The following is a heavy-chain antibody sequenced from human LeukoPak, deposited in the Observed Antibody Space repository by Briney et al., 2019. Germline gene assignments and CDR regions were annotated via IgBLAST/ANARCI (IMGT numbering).Heavy chain of an antibody. CDR1: RGSFSGYY. CDR3: ARGPTIDYDILTGYYYFDY. D-gene: IGHD3-9*01. J-gene: IGHJ4*02. V-gene: IGHV4-34*01. Sequence: SETLSLTCAVYRGSFSGYYWTWIRQSPGKGLEWIGEINHSGTTNYNPSLKGRVTISIDTSKNQFSLKLSSVTAADTAVYYCARGPTIDYDILTGYYYFDYWGQGTLVTVSS. CDR2: INHSGTT.